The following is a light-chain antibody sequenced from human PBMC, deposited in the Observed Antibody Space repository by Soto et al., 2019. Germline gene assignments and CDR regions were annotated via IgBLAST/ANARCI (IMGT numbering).Light chain of an antibody. CDR2: DAS. V-gene: IGKV1-33*01. CDR3: QQSLNLPLT. J-gene: IGKJ3*01. Sequence: DIQMTQSPSSLSASLGDRVTITCRASQDIGHYLNWYQHKPGKAPKLLIYDASSLETGVPPGFNGGGSGTDFTLTPNNLQPEDVATYDCQQSLNLPLTFGPGTKVDIK. CDR1: QDIGHY.